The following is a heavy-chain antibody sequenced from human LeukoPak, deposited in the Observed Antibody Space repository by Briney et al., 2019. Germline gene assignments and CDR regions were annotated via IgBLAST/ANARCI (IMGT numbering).Heavy chain of an antibody. CDR2: IYHSGST. D-gene: IGHD5-18*01. Sequence: SQTLSLTCAVSGGSISSGGYSWSWIRQPPGKGLEWIGYIYHSGSTYYNPSLKSRVTISVDRSKNQFSLNMSSVTAADTAVYYCARRGYAYGYTYWGQGTLVTVSS. V-gene: IGHV4-30-2*01. J-gene: IGHJ4*02. CDR1: GGSISSGGYS. CDR3: ARRGYAYGYTY.